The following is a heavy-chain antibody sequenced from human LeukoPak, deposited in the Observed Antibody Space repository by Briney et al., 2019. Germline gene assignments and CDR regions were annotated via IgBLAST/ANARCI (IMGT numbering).Heavy chain of an antibody. CDR2: IYYSGST. Sequence: SETLSLTCTVSGGSISSSSYYWGWIRQPPGKGLEWIGSIYYSGSTYYNPSLKSRVTISVDTSKNQFSLKLTSVTAADTAVYYCGRLGSGTSLVDYWGQGTLVTVSS. D-gene: IGHD3-10*01. V-gene: IGHV4-39*07. CDR1: GGSISSSSYY. J-gene: IGHJ4*02. CDR3: GRLGSGTSLVDY.